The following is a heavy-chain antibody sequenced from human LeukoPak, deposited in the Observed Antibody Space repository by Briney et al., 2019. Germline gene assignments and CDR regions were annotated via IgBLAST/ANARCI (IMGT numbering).Heavy chain of an antibody. J-gene: IGHJ4*02. D-gene: IGHD3-3*01. CDR2: INRSGST. CDR3: ARGQPYYDFWSGSATNFDY. CDR1: GGSFSGYY. V-gene: IGHV4-34*01. Sequence: PSETLSLTCAVYGGSFSGYYWSWMRQPPGKGLEWIGEINRSGSTNYNPSLKSRVTISVDTSKNQFSLKLSSVTAADTAVYYCARGQPYYDFWSGSATNFDYWGQGTLVTVSS.